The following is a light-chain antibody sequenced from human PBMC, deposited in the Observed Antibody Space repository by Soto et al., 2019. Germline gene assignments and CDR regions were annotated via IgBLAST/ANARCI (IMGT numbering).Light chain of an antibody. CDR3: QQSYSPPWT. V-gene: IGKV1-39*01. CDR1: QSISTY. Sequence: DIQMTQSPSSLSASVGDRVTITCRASQSISTYLNWYQQKPGKAPEFLIYSASSMQSGVPSRFSGSRSGTDFTLTINGLQPEDFATYYGQQSYSPPWTFGQGTKVEIK. CDR2: SAS. J-gene: IGKJ1*01.